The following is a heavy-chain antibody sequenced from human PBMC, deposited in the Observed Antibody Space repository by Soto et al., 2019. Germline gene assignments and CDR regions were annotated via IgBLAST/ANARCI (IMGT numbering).Heavy chain of an antibody. CDR1: AGSISGYY. V-gene: IGHV4-59*01. Sequence: SETLSLTCNVSAGSISGYYWSWIRQPPGRELELIAYIHYSGNTYYNPSLKSRVTISIDTSKNQFSLKVNSVNTADTAVYYCAKVGRIAAAGTWFDPWGQGTLVTVSS. CDR3: AKVGRIAAAGTWFDP. D-gene: IGHD6-13*01. J-gene: IGHJ5*02. CDR2: IHYSGNT.